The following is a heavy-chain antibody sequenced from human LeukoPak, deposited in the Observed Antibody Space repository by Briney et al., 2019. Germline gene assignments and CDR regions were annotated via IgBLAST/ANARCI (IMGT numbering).Heavy chain of an antibody. J-gene: IGHJ5*02. D-gene: IGHD2-2*01. Sequence: GESLKISRKGSGYSFTSYWNGWVRQMPGKGLELMGIIYPGDSDTRYSPSFQGQVTISADEYISTAYLQWSSLKASDAAMYYCARQYQLQGDWFDPWGQGTLVTVSS. CDR3: ARQYQLQGDWFDP. CDR1: GYSFTSYW. CDR2: IYPGDSDT. V-gene: IGHV5-51*01.